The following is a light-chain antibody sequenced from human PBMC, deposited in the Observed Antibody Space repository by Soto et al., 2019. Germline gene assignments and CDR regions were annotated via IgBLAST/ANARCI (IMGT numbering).Light chain of an antibody. CDR1: KLGDKY. CDR3: QAWDSSSDVV. Sequence: SYELTQPPSVSVSPGQTASITCSGDKLGDKYACWYQQKPGQSPVLVIYQDSKRPSGIPVRFSGSKSGNTATLTISGTQAMDEADYYCQAWDSSSDVVFGGGTKLTVL. V-gene: IGLV3-1*01. CDR2: QDS. J-gene: IGLJ2*01.